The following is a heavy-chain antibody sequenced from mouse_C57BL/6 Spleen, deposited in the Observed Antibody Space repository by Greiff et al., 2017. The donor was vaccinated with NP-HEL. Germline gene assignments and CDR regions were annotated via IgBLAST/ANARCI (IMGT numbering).Heavy chain of an antibody. CDR1: GYTFTSYW. V-gene: IGHV1-61*01. CDR3: ARSGDYALDY. D-gene: IGHD1-1*02. CDR2: IYPSDSET. J-gene: IGHJ2*01. Sequence: VQLQQPGAELVRPGSSVKLSCKASGYTFTSYWMDWVKQRPGQGLEWIGNIYPSDSETHYNQKFKDKATLTVDKSSSTAYMQLSSLTSEDSAVYYCARSGDYALDYWGQGTTLTVSS.